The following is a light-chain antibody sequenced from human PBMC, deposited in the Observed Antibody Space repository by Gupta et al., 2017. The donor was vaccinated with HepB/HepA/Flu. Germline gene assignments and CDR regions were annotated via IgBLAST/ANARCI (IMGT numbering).Light chain of an antibody. CDR1: QSVSSSY. Sequence: EMVLTQTPGTLSLYPGERATLSCRTSQSVSSSYLAWYQQKPGQAPRLLIYGASSRATGIPDRFSGSGAGTDFTLTISRLEPEDFAVYYCQQYGSALQFGGGTKVEIK. CDR2: GAS. V-gene: IGKV3-20*01. CDR3: QQYGSALQ. J-gene: IGKJ4*01.